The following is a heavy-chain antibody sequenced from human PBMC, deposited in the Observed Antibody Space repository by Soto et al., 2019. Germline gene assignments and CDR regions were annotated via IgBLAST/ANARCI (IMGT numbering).Heavy chain of an antibody. Sequence: PSETLSLTCAVYGGSFSGYYWSWIRQPPGKGLEWIGEINHSGSTNYNPSLKSRVTISVDTSKNQFSLKLSSVTAADTAVYYCARVTRLRSLDYWGQGTLVTVSS. CDR2: INHSGST. J-gene: IGHJ4*02. D-gene: IGHD4-17*01. V-gene: IGHV4-34*01. CDR3: ARVTRLRSLDY. CDR1: GGSFSGYY.